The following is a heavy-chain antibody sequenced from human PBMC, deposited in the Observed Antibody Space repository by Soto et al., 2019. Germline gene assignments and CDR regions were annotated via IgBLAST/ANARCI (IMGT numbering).Heavy chain of an antibody. V-gene: IGHV3-74*01. CDR1: GFYFSSSW. J-gene: IGHJ4*02. CDR2: INADGRST. CDR3: ERSHRRRFADY. Sequence: GGYVRLSSVASGFYFSSSWMPCVSQVPGKGPVWVSRINADGRSTDYADSVRGRFTISRDNAKNTMYLQMSSLRVDDTAVYYCERSHRRRFADYWGQTHLVTVSS.